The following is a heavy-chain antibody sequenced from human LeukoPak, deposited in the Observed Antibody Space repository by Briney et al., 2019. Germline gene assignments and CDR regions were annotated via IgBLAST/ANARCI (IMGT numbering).Heavy chain of an antibody. J-gene: IGHJ3*02. CDR1: GGSISSYY. Sequence: PSGTLSLTCTVSGGSISSYYWSWIRQPPGKGLEWIGYIYYSGSTNYNPSLKSRVTISVDTSKNQFSLKLSSVTAADTAVYYCAREGGAARPGVRSAFDIWGQGTMVTVSS. V-gene: IGHV4-59*01. CDR3: AREGGAARPGVRSAFDI. CDR2: IYYSGST. D-gene: IGHD6-6*01.